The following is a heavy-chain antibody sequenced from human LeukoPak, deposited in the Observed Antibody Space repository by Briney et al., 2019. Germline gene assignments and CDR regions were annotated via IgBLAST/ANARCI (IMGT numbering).Heavy chain of an antibody. CDR2: ISSGGTTT. Sequence: PGGSPRLSCAASGFAFTSYAMIWVRQAPGKGLEWVSGISSGGTTTDYADSVKGRFTISRDNSKKTLYVQMNSLKTEDTAVYYCATRAAAGTGRAFDIWGQGTMVTVSS. CDR1: GFAFTSYA. D-gene: IGHD6-13*01. J-gene: IGHJ3*02. CDR3: ATRAAAGTGRAFDI. V-gene: IGHV3-23*01.